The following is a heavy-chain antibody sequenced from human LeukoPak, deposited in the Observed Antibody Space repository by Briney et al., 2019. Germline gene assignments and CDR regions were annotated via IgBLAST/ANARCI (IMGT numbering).Heavy chain of an antibody. CDR1: GGSVSSYY. Sequence: PSETLSLTCTVSGGSVSSYYWSWIRQPPGEGLEWIAYIHNSGSTNYNLSLKIRVTISVDTSKNQFSLKLSSVTAADTAVYYCVRDWEGFNFDIWGQGTMVTVSS. CDR2: IHNSGST. V-gene: IGHV4-59*02. D-gene: IGHD1-26*01. J-gene: IGHJ3*02. CDR3: VRDWEGFNFDI.